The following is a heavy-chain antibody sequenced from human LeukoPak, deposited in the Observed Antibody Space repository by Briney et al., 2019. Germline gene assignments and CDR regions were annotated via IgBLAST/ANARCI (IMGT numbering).Heavy chain of an antibody. CDR2: IYYSGST. J-gene: IGHJ5*02. D-gene: IGHD3-10*01. CDR1: GGSISSYY. Sequence: SETLSLTCTVSGGSISSYYWSWIRQPPGKGLEWIGYIYYSGSTNYNPSLKSRVTISVDTSKNQFSLKLSSVTAADTAIYYCARGGYYGSGNDFRFDPWGQGTLVTVSS. V-gene: IGHV4-59*01. CDR3: ARGGYYGSGNDFRFDP.